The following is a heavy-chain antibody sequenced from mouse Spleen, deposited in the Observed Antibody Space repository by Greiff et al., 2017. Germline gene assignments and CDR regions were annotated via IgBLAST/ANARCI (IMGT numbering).Heavy chain of an antibody. CDR2: GHGLDWIG. D-gene: IGHD2-2*01. CDR3: SEESAVYYCAWGDDGY. Sequence: VKLQESGPELARPWASAKISCQAFYTFSRRAHFAFRDTNYWMQWVKQRPGHGLDWIGAIYPGNGDTSYNQKFKGKATWTADKSYRTAYMQLSSLRSEESAVYYCAWGDDGYWGQGTTLTVSS. V-gene: IGHV1-87*01. J-gene: IGHJ2*01. CDR1: YTFS.